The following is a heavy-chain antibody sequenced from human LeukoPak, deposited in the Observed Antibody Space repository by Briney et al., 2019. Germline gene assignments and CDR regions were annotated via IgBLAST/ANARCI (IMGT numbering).Heavy chain of an antibody. CDR2: IKEDGSEK. D-gene: IGHD3-10*01. Sequence: GGSLRLSCAAYGFTFSSHWMSWVRQAPGKGLEWVANIKEDGSEKNYAASVKGRYSISRDKATNSLYLQMNSLSAEDTAVYYCGSGELWFGDSWGQGTLVTVSA. CDR1: GFTFSSHW. V-gene: IGHV3-7*01. J-gene: IGHJ4*02. CDR3: GSGELWFGDS.